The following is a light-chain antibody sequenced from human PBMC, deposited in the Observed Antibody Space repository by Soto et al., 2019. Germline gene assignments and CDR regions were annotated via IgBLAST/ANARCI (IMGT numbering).Light chain of an antibody. CDR1: QTINNF. CDR2: DAS. CDR3: QQRSTGT. J-gene: IGKJ4*01. V-gene: IGKV3-11*01. Sequence: VLTQSPATLSLSPGERATLSCRASQTINNFLAWYQQKPGQAPRLLIYDASSRAAGVPGRFSGSGSGTDFTLTITSLEPEDFALYHCQQRSTGTFGAGTKV.